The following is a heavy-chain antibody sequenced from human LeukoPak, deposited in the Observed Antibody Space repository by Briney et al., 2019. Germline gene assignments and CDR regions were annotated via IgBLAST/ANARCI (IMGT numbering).Heavy chain of an antibody. Sequence: GGSLRLSCAASGFTFSGYSMNWVRQAPGKGLEWVSSISSSSSYIYYADSVKGRFTISRDNAKNSLYLQMNSLRAEDTAVYYCLVGSDSSGYYHGYWGQGTLVTVSS. CDR2: ISSSSSYI. J-gene: IGHJ4*02. V-gene: IGHV3-21*01. CDR1: GFTFSGYS. D-gene: IGHD3-22*01. CDR3: LVGSDSSGYYHGY.